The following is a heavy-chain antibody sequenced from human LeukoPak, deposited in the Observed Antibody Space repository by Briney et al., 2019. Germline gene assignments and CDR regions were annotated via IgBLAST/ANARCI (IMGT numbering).Heavy chain of an antibody. CDR1: GFTFSSYE. Sequence: PGGSLRLSCVASGFTFSSYEMNWARQAQGKGLEWISYISSTTTTIYYADSVKGRFTISRDNAKNSLFLQMNSLRAEDTAVYYCASGYDFSSGSKRGFDNWGQGTRVTVSS. D-gene: IGHD3-3*01. CDR2: ISSTTTTI. J-gene: IGHJ4*02. V-gene: IGHV3-48*01. CDR3: ASGYDFSSGSKRGFDN.